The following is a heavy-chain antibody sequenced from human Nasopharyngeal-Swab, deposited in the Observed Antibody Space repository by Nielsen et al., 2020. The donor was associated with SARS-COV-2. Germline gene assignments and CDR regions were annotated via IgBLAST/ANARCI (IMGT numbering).Heavy chain of an antibody. V-gene: IGHV1-18*01. D-gene: IGHD4-17*01. J-gene: IGHJ4*02. CDR3: ARDLIAMTTVTTGGDY. CDR1: GYTFTSYG. Sequence: ASVKVSCKASGYTFTSYGISWVRQAPGQGLEWMGLISAYNGNTNYAQKLQGRVTMTTDTSTSTAYMELRSLRSDDTAVYYCARDLIAMTTVTTGGDYWGQGTLVTVSS. CDR2: ISAYNGNT.